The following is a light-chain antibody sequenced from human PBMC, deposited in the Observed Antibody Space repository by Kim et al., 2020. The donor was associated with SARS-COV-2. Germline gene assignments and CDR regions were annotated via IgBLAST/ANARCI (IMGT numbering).Light chain of an antibody. CDR1: ESISRY. Sequence: ASVGDRVSITCRASESISRYVNWYQQKSGKAPKLLIDAASELHSGVPSRFSGSGAGTDFTLTISALQPEDFATYYCQERFSDSPRTFGQGTKLEI. CDR3: QERFSDSPRT. CDR2: AAS. J-gene: IGKJ2*01. V-gene: IGKV1-39*01.